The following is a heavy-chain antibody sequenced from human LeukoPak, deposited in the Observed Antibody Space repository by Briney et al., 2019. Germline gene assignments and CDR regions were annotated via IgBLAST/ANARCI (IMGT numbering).Heavy chain of an antibody. Sequence: ASVKVSCKASGYTFTNYAINWVRQAPGQGLEWMGWINTNTGNPTYTQGFTGRLVFSLETSVSTAYLQISSPKAEDTAVYYCARQEYDYVWGSYRPRYFDYWGQGTLVIVSS. CDR3: ARQEYDYVWGSYRPRYFDY. D-gene: IGHD3-16*02. J-gene: IGHJ4*02. CDR2: INTNTGNP. CDR1: GYTFTNYA. V-gene: IGHV7-4-1*02.